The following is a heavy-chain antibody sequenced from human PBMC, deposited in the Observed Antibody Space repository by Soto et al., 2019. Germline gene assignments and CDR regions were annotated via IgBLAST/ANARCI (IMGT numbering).Heavy chain of an antibody. CDR3: AKNIVRGHWYFDL. CDR1: GIAFSGCG. Sequence: QVQLVESGGGVVQPGKSLRLSCAASGIAFSGCGMFWVRQTPSKGLEWVAAISSDGSQKYYADSVKGRFTISRDNSKNTLYVQMNDLTTEDTAVYYCAKNIVRGHWYFDLWGRGTLVTVSS. D-gene: IGHD3-10*01. J-gene: IGHJ2*01. V-gene: IGHV3-30*18. CDR2: ISSDGSQK.